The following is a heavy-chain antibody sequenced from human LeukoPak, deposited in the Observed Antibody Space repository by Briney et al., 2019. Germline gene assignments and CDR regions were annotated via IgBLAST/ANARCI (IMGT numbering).Heavy chain of an antibody. CDR2: VSKDGTNK. V-gene: IGHV3-30*01. Sequence: PGGSLRLSCAASGFTFSTCNMHWVRQAPGKGLEWVAVVSKDGTNKFYADSVRGRFTIPRDNSKNTLYLQMNSLRGEDTAVYYCARRPPSMAGLDYWGQGTLVTVSS. CDR1: GFTFSTCN. D-gene: IGHD6-19*01. J-gene: IGHJ4*02. CDR3: ARRPPSMAGLDY.